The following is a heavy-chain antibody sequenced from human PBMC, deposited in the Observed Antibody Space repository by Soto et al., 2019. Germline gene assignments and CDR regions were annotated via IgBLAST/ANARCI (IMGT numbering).Heavy chain of an antibody. D-gene: IGHD2-2*01. J-gene: IGHJ5*02. CDR3: ARAGCSSTSCSLFHNWFDP. V-gene: IGHV1-69*13. CDR2: IIPIFGTA. Sequence: SVKVSCKASGGTFSSYAISWVRQAPGQGLEWMGGIIPIFGTANYAQKFQGRVTITADESTGTAYMELSSLRSEDTAVYYCARAGCSSTSCSLFHNWFDPWGQGTLVTVSS. CDR1: GGTFSSYA.